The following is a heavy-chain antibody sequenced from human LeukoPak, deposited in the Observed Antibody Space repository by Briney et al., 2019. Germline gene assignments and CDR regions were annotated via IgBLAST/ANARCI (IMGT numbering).Heavy chain of an antibody. V-gene: IGHV3-30*18. D-gene: IGHD6-13*01. Sequence: GRSLRLSCAASGFTFSSYGMHWVRQAPGKGLEWVAVISYDGSNKYYADSVKGRFTISRDNSKNTLYLQMNSLRAEDTAVYYCAKDWSSSGFDAFDIWGQGTMVTVSS. CDR2: ISYDGSNK. CDR3: AKDWSSSGFDAFDI. CDR1: GFTFSSYG. J-gene: IGHJ3*02.